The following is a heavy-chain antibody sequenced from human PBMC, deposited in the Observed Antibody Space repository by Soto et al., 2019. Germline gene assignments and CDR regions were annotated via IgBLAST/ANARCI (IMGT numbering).Heavy chain of an antibody. CDR2: IDWDDDK. V-gene: IGHV2-70*01. D-gene: IGHD5-12*01. CDR1: GFSRSTSGMY. J-gene: IGHJ6*02. Sequence: SGPTLVNPTQTRTLTCTFSGFSRSTSGMYVSWIRQPPGKALEWLALIDWDDDKYYSTSLKTRLTISKDTSKNQVVLTMTNMDPVDTATYYCARMVDIVAPTYYYYYGMDVWGQGTTVTVS. CDR3: ARMVDIVAPTYYYYYGMDV.